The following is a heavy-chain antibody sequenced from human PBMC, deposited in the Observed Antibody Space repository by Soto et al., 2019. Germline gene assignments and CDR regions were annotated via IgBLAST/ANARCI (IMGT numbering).Heavy chain of an antibody. D-gene: IGHD2-21*02. Sequence: SETLSLTCTVSGGSISSYYWSWIRQPPGKGLEWIGYIYYSGSTNYNPSLKSRVTISVDTSKNQFSLKLSSVTAADTAVYYCAREGTRMTAQTFDLWGRGTLVTVSS. CDR1: GGSISSYY. J-gene: IGHJ2*01. CDR2: IYYSGST. CDR3: AREGTRMTAQTFDL. V-gene: IGHV4-59*01.